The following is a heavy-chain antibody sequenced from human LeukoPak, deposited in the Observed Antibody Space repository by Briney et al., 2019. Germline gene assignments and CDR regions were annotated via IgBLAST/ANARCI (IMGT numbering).Heavy chain of an antibody. Sequence: GGSLRLSCAASGFTFSSYAMSWVRQAPGKGLGWVSAISGSGGSTYYADSVKGRFTISRDNSKNTLYLQMNSLRAEDTAVYYCAKPYGDYEYYFDYWGQGTLVTVSS. CDR2: ISGSGGST. J-gene: IGHJ4*02. V-gene: IGHV3-23*01. CDR3: AKPYGDYEYYFDY. D-gene: IGHD4-17*01. CDR1: GFTFSSYA.